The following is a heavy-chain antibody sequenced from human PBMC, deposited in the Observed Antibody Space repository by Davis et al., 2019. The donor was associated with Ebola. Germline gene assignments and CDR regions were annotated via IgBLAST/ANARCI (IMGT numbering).Heavy chain of an antibody. J-gene: IGHJ3*02. CDR1: GFSFSTYA. V-gene: IGHV3-23*01. D-gene: IGHD1-20*01. CDR2: ITNGGGRK. Sequence: GGSLRLSCVASGFSFSTYAMSWVRQAPGKGLEWISGITNGGGRKDYADSVRGRFTISRDNSKNTLYLQMNSLRADDTAVYYCASGQFNWNDRGAFDIWGQGTMVTVSS. CDR3: ASGQFNWNDRGAFDI.